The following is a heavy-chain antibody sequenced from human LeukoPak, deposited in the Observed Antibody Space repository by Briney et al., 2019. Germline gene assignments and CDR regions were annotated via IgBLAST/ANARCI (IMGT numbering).Heavy chain of an antibody. Sequence: GGSLRLPCAASGFTFVSYAMTWVRQAPGKGLEWVSAINSGGDTTYYADSVKGRFTISRDKSKNTMYLQMNSLRAEDTALYYCAKALDTYGYMRFDFWGQGTLVTVSS. V-gene: IGHV3-23*01. CDR3: AKALDTYGYMRFDF. D-gene: IGHD5-18*01. CDR1: GFTFVSYA. J-gene: IGHJ4*02. CDR2: INSGGDTT.